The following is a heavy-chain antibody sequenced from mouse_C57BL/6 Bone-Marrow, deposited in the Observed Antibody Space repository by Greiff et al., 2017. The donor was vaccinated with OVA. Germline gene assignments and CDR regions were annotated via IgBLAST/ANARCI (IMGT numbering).Heavy chain of an antibody. Sequence: VQLQQPGTELVKPGASVKLSCKASGYTFTSYWMHWVKQRPGQGLEWIGNINPSNGGTNYNEKFKSKATLTVDKSSSTAYMQLSSLTSEDSAVEYCARGGGTSRAWFAYWGKGTLVTVSA. J-gene: IGHJ3*01. CDR3: ARGGGTSRAWFAY. CDR1: GYTFTSYW. CDR2: INPSNGGT. V-gene: IGHV1-53*01. D-gene: IGHD4-1*01.